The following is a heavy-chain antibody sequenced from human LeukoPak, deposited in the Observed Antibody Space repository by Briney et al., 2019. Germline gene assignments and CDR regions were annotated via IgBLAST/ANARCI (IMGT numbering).Heavy chain of an antibody. D-gene: IGHD2-21*01. Sequence: GGSLRLSCAASGXTFSNHAMSWVRQAPGKGLEWVSTINISGGSTFYADSVKGRFTISRDNSKNTLYLQMNSLRAEDAAVYYCAKEARIVTSGAEFDFWGQGTLVTVSS. J-gene: IGHJ4*02. V-gene: IGHV3-23*01. CDR2: INISGGST. CDR1: GXTFSNHA. CDR3: AKEARIVTSGAEFDF.